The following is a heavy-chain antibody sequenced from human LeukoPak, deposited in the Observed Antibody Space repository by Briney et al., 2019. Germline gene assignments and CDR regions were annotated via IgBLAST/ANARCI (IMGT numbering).Heavy chain of an antibody. J-gene: IGHJ4*02. CDR3: ARELYYDSSGYYWDYFDY. D-gene: IGHD3-22*01. V-gene: IGHV4-39*02. Sequence: SETLSLTCSVSGASITSSSFYWGWIRQPPGKGLEWIGSIYYTGSADYNPSLKIRVTISVDTSKNQFSLKLTSVTAADAAVYYCARELYYDSSGYYWDYFDYWGQGTLVTVSS. CDR2: IYYTGSA. CDR1: GASITSSSFY.